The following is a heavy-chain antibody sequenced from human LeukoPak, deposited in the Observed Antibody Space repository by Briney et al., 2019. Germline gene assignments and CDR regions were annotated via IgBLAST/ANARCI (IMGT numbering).Heavy chain of an antibody. CDR3: ARDIGSGRYFDY. D-gene: IGHD3-10*01. J-gene: IGHJ4*02. CDR2: VGGGGLST. V-gene: IGHV3-23*01. Sequence: GGSLRLSCAASGFTFSRHAMTWVRQAPGKGLEWVSTVGGGGLSTSYADSVKGRFTISRDSSKDTLSLQMNSLRAEDTAMYYCARDIGSGRYFDYWGQGTLVTVFS. CDR1: GFTFSRHA.